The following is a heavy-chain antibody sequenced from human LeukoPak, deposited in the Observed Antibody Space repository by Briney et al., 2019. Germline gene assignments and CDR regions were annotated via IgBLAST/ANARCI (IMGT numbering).Heavy chain of an antibody. CDR2: ISGSGGST. CDR3: ARELGTGFDS. CDR1: GFTFSSYG. J-gene: IGHJ4*02. Sequence: GGSLRLSCAASGFTFSSYGMSWVRQAPGKGLEWVSSISGSGGSTYYADSVKGRFTTSRDNSKNTLYLQMNSLRAEDTAVFYCARELGTGFDSWGQGTLVTVSS. V-gene: IGHV3-23*01.